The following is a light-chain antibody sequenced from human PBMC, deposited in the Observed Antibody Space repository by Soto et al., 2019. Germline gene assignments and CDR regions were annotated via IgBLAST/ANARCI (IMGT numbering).Light chain of an antibody. CDR3: QVWDSGSAHVV. Sequence: SYELTQPPSVSVAPGKTASISCGGNDIGSKGVHWYQQKPGQAPVLVIYSDTDLPPVITERFSGSNSANLATLTISRVEAGDEAYYYCQVWDSGSAHVVFGGGTKVTVL. J-gene: IGLJ2*01. CDR1: DIGSKG. CDR2: SDT. V-gene: IGLV3-21*01.